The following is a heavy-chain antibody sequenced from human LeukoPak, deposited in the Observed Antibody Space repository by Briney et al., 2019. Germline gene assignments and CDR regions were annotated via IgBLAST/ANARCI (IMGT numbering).Heavy chain of an antibody. CDR1: GGSISSDLYY. D-gene: IGHD7-27*01. J-gene: IGHJ4*02. Sequence: SETPSLTCTVSGGSISSDLYYWNWIRQPAGKGLEWIGRFYNSGRTNFNPSLKSRVSMSVDTSKNQFSLNLISVTAADTAVYYCARTTGGTFDYWGQGNLVTVSS. CDR2: FYNSGRT. CDR3: ARTTGGTFDY. V-gene: IGHV4-61*02.